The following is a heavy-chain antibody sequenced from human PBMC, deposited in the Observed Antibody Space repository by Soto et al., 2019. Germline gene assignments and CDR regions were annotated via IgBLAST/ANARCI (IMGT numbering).Heavy chain of an antibody. CDR1: GGSIGSYY. CDR2: IYHSGST. Sequence: SETLSLTCTVSGGSIGSYYWSWIRQPPGKGLEWIGYIYHSGSTYYNPSLKSRVTISVDRSQNQFSLKLSSVTAADTAVYYCARFYGDYQNWFDPWGQGTLVTVSS. D-gene: IGHD4-17*01. J-gene: IGHJ5*02. V-gene: IGHV4-30-2*01. CDR3: ARFYGDYQNWFDP.